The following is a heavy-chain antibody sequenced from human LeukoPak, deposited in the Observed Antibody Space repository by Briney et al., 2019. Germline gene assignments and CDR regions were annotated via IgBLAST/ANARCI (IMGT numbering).Heavy chain of an antibody. Sequence: PSETLSLTCTASGGSISSGGYYWSWTRQHPGKGLEWIGYIYYSGSTNYNPSLKSRVTISVDTSKNQFSLKLSSVTAADTAVYYCAREVVAGSSFDYWGQGTLVTVSS. CDR1: GGSISSGGYY. D-gene: IGHD6-19*01. CDR2: IYYSGST. CDR3: AREVVAGSSFDY. V-gene: IGHV4-61*08. J-gene: IGHJ4*02.